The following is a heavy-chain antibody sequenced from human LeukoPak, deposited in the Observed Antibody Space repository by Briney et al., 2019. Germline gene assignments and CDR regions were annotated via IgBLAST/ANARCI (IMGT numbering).Heavy chain of an antibody. Sequence: PGGSLRLSCAASGFTFSSYGMSWVRQAPGKGLEWVSVISGSGGSTYYADSVKGRFTISRDNSKNTLYLQMNSLRAEDTAVYYCARVMGRYCSSTSCYVDYWGQGTLVTVSS. CDR3: ARVMGRYCSSTSCYVDY. CDR1: GFTFSSYG. CDR2: ISGSGGST. V-gene: IGHV3-23*01. D-gene: IGHD2-2*01. J-gene: IGHJ4*02.